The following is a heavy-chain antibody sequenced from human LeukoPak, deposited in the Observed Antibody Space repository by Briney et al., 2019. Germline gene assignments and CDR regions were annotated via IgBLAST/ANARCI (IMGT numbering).Heavy chain of an antibody. V-gene: IGHV1-46*01. D-gene: IGHD1-26*01. CDR2: INPSGGST. CDR3: ARDNSVGDVAWWFDP. CDR1: GYTFTSYA. Sequence: GASVKVSCKASGYTFTSYAMNWVRQAPGQGLEWLGLINPSGGSTLYAQKFQGRITMTRDMSTTTDYMELSSLTYDDTAVYYCARDNSVGDVAWWFDPWGQGTLVTVSS. J-gene: IGHJ5*02.